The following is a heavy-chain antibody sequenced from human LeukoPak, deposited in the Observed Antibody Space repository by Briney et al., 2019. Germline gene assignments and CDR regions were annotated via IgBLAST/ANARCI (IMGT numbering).Heavy chain of an antibody. V-gene: IGHV4-34*01. CDR3: ARDGVRAELYYYGTDV. CDR2: INHSGST. Sequence: SETLSLTCAVYGGSFSGYYWSWIRQPPGKGLEWIGEINHSGSTNYNPSLKSRVTISVDKSKNQFSLKLSSVTAADTAVYYCARDGVRAELYYYGTDVWGQGTTVTVSS. J-gene: IGHJ6*02. D-gene: IGHD3-3*01. CDR1: GGSFSGYY.